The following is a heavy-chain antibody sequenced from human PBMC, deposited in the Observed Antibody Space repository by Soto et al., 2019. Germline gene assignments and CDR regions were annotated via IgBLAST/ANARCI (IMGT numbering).Heavy chain of an antibody. D-gene: IGHD5-12*01. Sequence: QVQLVQSGAEVKKPGASVKVSCKASGYTFTSYGISWVRQAPGQGLEWMGWISAYNGNTNYAQKLQGSVTMTTDPSTSTAHIERRNLRSDDTAVYYCARARSGYDYWYFDLCGRRTLVAVCS. CDR3: ARARSGYDYWYFDL. V-gene: IGHV1-18*01. CDR1: GYTFTSYG. CDR2: ISAYNGNT. J-gene: IGHJ2*01.